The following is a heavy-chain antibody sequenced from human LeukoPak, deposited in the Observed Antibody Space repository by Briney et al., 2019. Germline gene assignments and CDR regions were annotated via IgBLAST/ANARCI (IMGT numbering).Heavy chain of an antibody. D-gene: IGHD3-16*01. CDR2: INAGNGNT. J-gene: IGHJ6*03. Sequence: ASVKVSCKASGYTFTSYAMHWVRQAPGQRLEWMGWINAGNGNTKYSQELQGRVTMTTDTSTSTAYMELRSLRSDDTAVYYCARAGDYVWSFDYYYYMDVWGKGTTVTVSS. V-gene: IGHV1-3*01. CDR1: GYTFTSYA. CDR3: ARAGDYVWSFDYYYYMDV.